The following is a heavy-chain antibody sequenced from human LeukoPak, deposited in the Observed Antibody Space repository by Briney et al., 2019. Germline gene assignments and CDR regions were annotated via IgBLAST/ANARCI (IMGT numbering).Heavy chain of an antibody. Sequence: PSETLSLTCAVYGESLSGYYWTWIRQPPGKGLEWIGEINHSGSTNYNSSLKSRVTISVDTSKNQFSLKLSSVTAADTAVYYCARIGRVGYNFHYWGQGTLVTVSS. D-gene: IGHD5-24*01. J-gene: IGHJ4*02. CDR1: GESLSGYY. CDR3: ARIGRVGYNFHY. V-gene: IGHV4-34*01. CDR2: INHSGST.